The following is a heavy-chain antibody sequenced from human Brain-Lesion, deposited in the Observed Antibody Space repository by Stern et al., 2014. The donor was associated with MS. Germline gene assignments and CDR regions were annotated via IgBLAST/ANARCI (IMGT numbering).Heavy chain of an antibody. Sequence: QLVESGGGLVKPGRSLRLSCAASGVTFDNYAMHWVRQAPGKGLEWVSVISSTSGIIGYADSVKGRFTISRDNAKNFLYLQMNSLRPEDTALYYCAKDIYDSSGFYYGVYYYGLDVWGQGTTVTVSS. V-gene: IGHV3-9*01. CDR3: AKDIYDSSGFYYGVYYYGLDV. CDR2: ISSTSGII. D-gene: IGHD3-22*01. CDR1: GVTFDNYA. J-gene: IGHJ6*02.